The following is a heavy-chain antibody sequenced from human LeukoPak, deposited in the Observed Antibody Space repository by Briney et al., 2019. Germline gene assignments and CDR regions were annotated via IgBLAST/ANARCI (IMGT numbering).Heavy chain of an antibody. CDR1: GYTFTNYA. D-gene: IGHD2-15*01. CDR3: ARDLVVVVAPMGWFDP. J-gene: IGHJ5*02. Sequence: ASVKVSCKASGYTFTNYALHWVRPAPGQRLEWMGWINAGNGNTKYSQKFQGRVTITRDTSASTAYMELSSLRSEDTAVYYCARDLVVVVAPMGWFDPWGQGTLVTVSS. V-gene: IGHV1-3*01. CDR2: INAGNGNT.